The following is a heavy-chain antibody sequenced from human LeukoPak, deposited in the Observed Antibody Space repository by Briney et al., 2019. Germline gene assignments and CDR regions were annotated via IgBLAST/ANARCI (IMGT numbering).Heavy chain of an antibody. CDR3: ARYSDYDDDAFDI. D-gene: IGHD5-12*01. V-gene: IGHV3-7*04. CDR2: IKKIGREN. Sequence: PGGSLRLSCAASGFTVSSNYMSWVSQAAGKGLEWVAKIKKIGRENKYVDSVKGRFTISRDNAKNSLYLQMNSLRAEDTALYYCARYSDYDDDAFDIWGQGTMVTVSS. J-gene: IGHJ3*02. CDR1: GFTVSSNY.